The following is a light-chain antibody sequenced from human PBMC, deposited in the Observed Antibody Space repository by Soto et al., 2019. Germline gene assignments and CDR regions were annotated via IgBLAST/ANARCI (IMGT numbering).Light chain of an antibody. J-gene: IGLJ2*01. CDR3: ASYTSSSTSVI. Sequence: QSALTQPASVSGSPGQSITISCTGTSSDVGGYKYVSWYQQHPDKAPKLIIFEVSNRPSGIYSRFSGSKYGNTASLTISGLQAEDEADYYCASYTSSSTSVIFGRGTKLTVL. CDR2: EVS. V-gene: IGLV2-14*01. CDR1: SSDVGGYKY.